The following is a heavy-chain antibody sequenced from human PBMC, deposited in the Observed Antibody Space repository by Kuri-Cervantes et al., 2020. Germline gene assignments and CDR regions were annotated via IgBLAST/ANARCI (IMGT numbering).Heavy chain of an antibody. V-gene: IGHV3-48*02. D-gene: IGHD7-27*01. CDR3: ATLLGNLISYYPDY. Sequence: GGSLRLSCAASGFAFSSYWMSWVRQAPGKGLEWVSKISPTSVAIYYADSVKGRFTISRDNARNSLYLQMNSLKDEDTAVYYCATLLGNLISYYPDYWGQGTLVTVSS. CDR2: ISPTSVAI. CDR1: GFAFSSYW. J-gene: IGHJ4*02.